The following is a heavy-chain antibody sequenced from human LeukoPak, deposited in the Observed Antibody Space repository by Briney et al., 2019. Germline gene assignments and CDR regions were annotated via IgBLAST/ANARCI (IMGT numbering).Heavy chain of an antibody. CDR2: VKTEKDGGTV. V-gene: IGHV3-15*05. D-gene: IGHD3-10*01. Sequence: GGSLRLSCAASGFTFSGYAMTWVRQTPGTGLEWVGRVKTEKDGGTVDYAAAVEGRMIISRDDSSNTLYLQMSSLKTEDTGVYYCTTTFYYESGLDFWGQGTLVTVSS. J-gene: IGHJ4*02. CDR3: TTTFYYESGLDF. CDR1: GFTFSGYA.